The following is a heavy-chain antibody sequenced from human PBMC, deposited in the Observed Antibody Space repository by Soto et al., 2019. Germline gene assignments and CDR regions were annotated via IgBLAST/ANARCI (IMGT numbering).Heavy chain of an antibody. V-gene: IGHV3-21*01. CDR1: GFTFSSYS. CDR3: ARDRARNPVVVAANGLN. D-gene: IGHD2-15*01. Sequence: GGSLRLSCAASGFTFSSYSMNWVRQAPGKGLEWVSSISSSSSYIYYADSVKGRFTISRDNAKNSLYLQMNSLRAEDTAVYYCARDRARNPVVVAANGLNWGQGTLVTVSS. CDR2: ISSSSSYI. J-gene: IGHJ4*02.